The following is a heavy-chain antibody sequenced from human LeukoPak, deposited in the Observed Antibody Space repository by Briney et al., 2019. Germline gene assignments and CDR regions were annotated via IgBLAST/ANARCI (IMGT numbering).Heavy chain of an antibody. Sequence: ASVTVSCKVSGYTLTELSMHWVRQAPGKGVEGMGGFDPGDGETIYAQKFQGRVTMTEDTSTDTAYMELSSLRSEDTAVYYCATTIVAREDYYYYMDVWGKGTTVTVSS. V-gene: IGHV1-24*01. D-gene: IGHD5-12*01. CDR2: FDPGDGET. CDR1: GYTLTELS. CDR3: ATTIVAREDYYYYMDV. J-gene: IGHJ6*03.